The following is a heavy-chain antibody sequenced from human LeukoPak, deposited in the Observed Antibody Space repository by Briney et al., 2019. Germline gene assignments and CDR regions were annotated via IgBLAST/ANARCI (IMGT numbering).Heavy chain of an antibody. J-gene: IGHJ5*02. CDR3: ARDVEMATINYNWFDP. CDR1: GFIFSNYN. V-gene: IGHV3-21*01. D-gene: IGHD5-24*01. CDR2: ISSSSSYI. Sequence: GGSLRLSCAASGFIFSNYNMNWVRQAPGKGLEWVSSISSSSSYIYYADSVKGRFTISRDNAKNSLYLQMNSLRAEDTAVYYCARDVEMATINYNWFDPWGQGTLVTVSS.